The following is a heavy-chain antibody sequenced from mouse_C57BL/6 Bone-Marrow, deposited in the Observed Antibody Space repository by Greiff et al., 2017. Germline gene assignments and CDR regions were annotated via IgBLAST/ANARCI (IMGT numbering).Heavy chain of an antibody. CDR3: AGYYVAWFAY. CDR1: GYTFTSYW. V-gene: IGHV1-50*01. J-gene: IGHJ3*01. Sequence: VQLQQPGAELVKPGASVKLSCKASGYTFTSYWVQWVKQRPGQGLEWIGEIDPSGSYTNYNQKFKGKATLTVDTSSSTAYMQLSSLTSEESAVYYCAGYYVAWFAYWGQGTLVTVSA. D-gene: IGHD2-3*01. CDR2: IDPSGSYT.